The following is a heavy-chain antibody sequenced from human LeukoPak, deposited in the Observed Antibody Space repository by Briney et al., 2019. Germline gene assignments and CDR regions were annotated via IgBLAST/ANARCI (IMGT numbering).Heavy chain of an antibody. CDR1: GFTFSDYW. CDR3: VRGAGGPRNYVLDY. Sequence: GSLRLSCAASGFTFSDYWMHWVRQVPGMGLVWVSRLNSDGTTINYADSVKGRFTISRDNAKNTVYLQMSGLRDDDTALYFCVRGAGGPRNYVLDYWGQGALVSVSS. V-gene: IGHV3-74*01. D-gene: IGHD3-10*02. J-gene: IGHJ4*02. CDR2: LNSDGTTI.